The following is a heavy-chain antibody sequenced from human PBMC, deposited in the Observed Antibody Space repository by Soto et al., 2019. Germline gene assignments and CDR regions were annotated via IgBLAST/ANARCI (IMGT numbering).Heavy chain of an antibody. D-gene: IGHD5-18*01. CDR1: GGSFSSYH. J-gene: IGHJ4*02. CDR2: INHLTTT. Sequence: KASETLSLTCAVYGGSFSSYHWSWIRQTPGKGLEWIGEINHLTTTNYNPSLKSRVIISLDTPKNQFSLKLSSVTAADTAVYYCARGYDTALAPIFWGQGXLVTVSS. CDR3: ARGYDTALAPIF. V-gene: IGHV4-34*01.